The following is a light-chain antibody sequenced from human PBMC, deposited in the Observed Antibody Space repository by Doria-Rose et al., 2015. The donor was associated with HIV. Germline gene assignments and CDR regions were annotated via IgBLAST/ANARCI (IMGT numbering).Light chain of an antibody. CDR1: QSFSSTY. V-gene: IGKV3-20*01. Sequence: TKSPGTLSLSPGERATLSCRASQSFSSTYLDWYQQKPGQAPSLLIYDGSTRATGIPDRFSASGSVTDFTLTINRLEPEDFALYYCHQYGTSWTFGQGTKVEI. J-gene: IGKJ1*01. CDR3: HQYGTSWT. CDR2: DGS.